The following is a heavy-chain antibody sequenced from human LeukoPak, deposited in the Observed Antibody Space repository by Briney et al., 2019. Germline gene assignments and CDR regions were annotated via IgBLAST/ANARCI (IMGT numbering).Heavy chain of an antibody. J-gene: IGHJ4*02. V-gene: IGHV4-39*07. CDR3: ARERGGRSGSPSYYFDY. Sequence: PSETLSLTCTVSGGSISSSSYYWGWIRQPPGKGLEWIGSIYYSGSTYYNPSLKSRVTISVDTSKNQFSLKLSSVTAADTAVYYCARERGGRSGSPSYYFDYWGQGTLVTVSS. CDR2: IYYSGST. D-gene: IGHD3-10*01. CDR1: GGSISSSSYY.